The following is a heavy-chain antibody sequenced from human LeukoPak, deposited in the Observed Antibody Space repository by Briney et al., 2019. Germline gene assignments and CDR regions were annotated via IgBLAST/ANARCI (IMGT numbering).Heavy chain of an antibody. Sequence: SETLSLTCAVSADSFSSNYWSWVRQPPGKGLEWIGYISYIGRTKYNPSLRSGVTISIDTSKNQFSLNLSSVTAADTAVYYCARDLVTVTKGFDIWGQGTMVSVS. CDR1: ADSFSSNY. J-gene: IGHJ3*02. CDR2: ISYIGRT. D-gene: IGHD4-17*01. V-gene: IGHV4-59*01. CDR3: ARDLVTVTKGFDI.